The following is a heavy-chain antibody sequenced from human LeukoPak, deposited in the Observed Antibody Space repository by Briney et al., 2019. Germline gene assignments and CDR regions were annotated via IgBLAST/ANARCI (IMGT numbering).Heavy chain of an antibody. CDR3: AREAVAGTKDFDY. V-gene: IGHV3-21*01. J-gene: IGHJ4*02. D-gene: IGHD6-19*01. Sequence: GGSLRLSCAASGFTFSSYSMNWVRQAPGKGLEWVSSISSSSSYIYYADSVKGRFTISRDNAKNSLYLQMNSLRAEDTAVYYCAREAVAGTKDFDYWGQGTLVTASS. CDR2: ISSSSSYI. CDR1: GFTFSSYS.